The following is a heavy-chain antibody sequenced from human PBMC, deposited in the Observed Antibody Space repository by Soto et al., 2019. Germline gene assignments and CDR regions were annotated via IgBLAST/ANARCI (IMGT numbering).Heavy chain of an antibody. D-gene: IGHD1-1*01. CDR3: ARVGSLQLWAFYFDS. V-gene: IGHV1-69*01. J-gene: IGHJ4*02. CDR2: IIPKFGTP. CDR1: GGTFSSYA. Sequence: QVHLVQSGAEVKGPGSSVKVSCKASGGTFSSYAINWVRQAPGQGLEYMGGIIPKFGTPGYAQKFQGRVTISADESTSTAYMEVSSLTSDDTAVYYCARVGSLQLWAFYFDSWGQGTLVTVSS.